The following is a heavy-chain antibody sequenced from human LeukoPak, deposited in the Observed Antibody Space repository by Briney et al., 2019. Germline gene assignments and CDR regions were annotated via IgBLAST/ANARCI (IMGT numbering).Heavy chain of an antibody. CDR3: ASGQLNAFDI. D-gene: IGHD2-2*01. Sequence: GGSLRLSCAASGFTFSSYSMNWVRQATGKGLEWVSSISSSSSYIYYADSVKGRFTISRDNAKNSLYLQMNSLRAEDTAVYYCASGQLNAFDIWGQGTMVTVSS. J-gene: IGHJ3*02. CDR2: ISSSSSYI. V-gene: IGHV3-21*01. CDR1: GFTFSSYS.